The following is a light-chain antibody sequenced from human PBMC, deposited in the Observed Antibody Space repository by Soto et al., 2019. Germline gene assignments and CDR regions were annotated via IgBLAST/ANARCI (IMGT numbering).Light chain of an antibody. V-gene: IGKV1-33*01. CDR2: DAS. J-gene: IGKJ4*01. CDR1: HDVSRN. CDR3: QQYHSMLS. Sequence: DIQMTQSPSSLSASEGDRVTITCQSSHDVSRNLNWFQQKPGEAPQLLIYDASNLERGVPSRFSGSGSGTDFTLTISSLQPEDVATYYCQQYHSMLSFGRGTEVEIK.